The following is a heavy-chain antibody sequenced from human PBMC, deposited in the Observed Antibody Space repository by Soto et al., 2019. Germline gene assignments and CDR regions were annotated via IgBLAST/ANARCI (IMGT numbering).Heavy chain of an antibody. D-gene: IGHD3-22*01. CDR3: ARDGANYDSSGYYRF. CDR2: INAGNGNT. V-gene: IGHV1-3*01. J-gene: IGHJ4*02. Sequence: QVQLVQSGAEVKKPGASVKVSCKASGYTFTSYAMHWVRQAPGQRLEWMGWINAGNGNTKYSQKFQGRVTITRDTSASTAYMELSSLRSEDTAVYYCARDGANYDSSGYYRFWGQGTLVNVSS. CDR1: GYTFTSYA.